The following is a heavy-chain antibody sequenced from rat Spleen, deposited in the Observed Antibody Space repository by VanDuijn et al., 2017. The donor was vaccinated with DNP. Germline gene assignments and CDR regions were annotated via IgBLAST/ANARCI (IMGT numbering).Heavy chain of an antibody. J-gene: IGHJ2*01. V-gene: IGHV5-31*01. CDR2: ITSNGGDT. Sequence: EVQLVESGGDLVQPGRSLILSCVASGFTFNNYWMNWVRQVPGKGLEWVASITSNGGDTYYPDSVKGRFTISRDNAKNTQYLQMDSLRSEDTATYYCARRYYYSGEDYFDFWGQGVMVTVSS. CDR1: GFTFNNYW. CDR3: ARRYYYSGEDYFDF. D-gene: IGHD1-1*01.